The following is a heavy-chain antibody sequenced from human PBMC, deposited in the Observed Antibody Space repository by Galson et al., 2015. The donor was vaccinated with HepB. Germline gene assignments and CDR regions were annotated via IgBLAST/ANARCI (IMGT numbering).Heavy chain of an antibody. CDR2: IYSGGTT. D-gene: IGHD5-18*01. V-gene: IGHV3-66*01. CDR3: AREGGYRGPFDY. CDR1: GFSVSGND. Sequence: SLRLSCAVSGFSVSGNDMTWVRQAPGKGLEWDSIIYSGGTTYYADSVRGRFTISRDNSKNTMYLQMNSLRVEDTAVYYCAREGGYRGPFDYWGLGTLVTVSS. J-gene: IGHJ4*02.